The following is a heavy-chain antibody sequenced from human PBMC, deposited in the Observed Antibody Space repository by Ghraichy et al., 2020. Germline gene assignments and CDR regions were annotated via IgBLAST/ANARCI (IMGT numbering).Heavy chain of an antibody. J-gene: IGHJ4*02. CDR2: IRSKVNTYAT. CDR1: GFTFSVSV. V-gene: IGHV3-73*01. Sequence: GGSLRLSCAASGFTFSVSVIHWVRQASGKGLEWVGRIRSKVNTYATAYDESVKGRFTISRDDAKNTAYLQMNSLKTEDTAVYYCMTHNEDGHWGQGTLVTVSS. CDR3: MTHNEDGH. D-gene: IGHD1-1*01.